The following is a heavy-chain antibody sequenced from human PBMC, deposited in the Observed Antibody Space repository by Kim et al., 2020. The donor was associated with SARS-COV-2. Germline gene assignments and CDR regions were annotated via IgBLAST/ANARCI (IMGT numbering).Heavy chain of an antibody. CDR2: ISAYNGNT. J-gene: IGHJ5*02. Sequence: ASVKVSCKASGYTFTSYGISWVRQAPGQGLEWMGWISAYNGNTNYAQKLQGRVTMTTDTSTSTAYMELRSLRSDDTAVYYCAASYYDILTGYLNWFDPWGQGTLVTVSS. CDR3: AASYYDILTGYLNWFDP. V-gene: IGHV1-18*04. CDR1: GYTFTSYG. D-gene: IGHD3-9*01.